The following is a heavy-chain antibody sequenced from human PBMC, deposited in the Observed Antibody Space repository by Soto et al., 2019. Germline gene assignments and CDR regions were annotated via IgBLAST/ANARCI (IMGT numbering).Heavy chain of an antibody. Sequence: SETLALSCAFSDGSISIGGYDWSGIRQPPGKGLEWIGYIYHSGGAYYNPSLKSRVTISVDRSKNQFSLKLSSVTAADTAVYYCAGGGDYYDRDAAFDIWGQGTMVTVSS. D-gene: IGHD3-22*01. CDR2: IYHSGGA. V-gene: IGHV4-30-2*01. J-gene: IGHJ3*02. CDR1: DGSISIGGYD. CDR3: AGGGDYYDRDAAFDI.